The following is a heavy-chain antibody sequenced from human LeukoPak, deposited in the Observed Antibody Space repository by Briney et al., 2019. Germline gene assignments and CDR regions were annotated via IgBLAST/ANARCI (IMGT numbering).Heavy chain of an antibody. D-gene: IGHD1-26*01. J-gene: IGHJ4*02. CDR2: ISSSSSTV. CDR3: ARDTATSGSYYFDY. CDR1: GFTFSSYN. Sequence: GGSLRLSCAASGFTFSSYNMNWVRQAPGKGLEWVSYISSSSSTVYYADSVKGRFTISRDNAKNSLYLQMNSLRAEDTAVYYCARDTATSGSYYFDYWGQGTLVTVSS. V-gene: IGHV3-48*04.